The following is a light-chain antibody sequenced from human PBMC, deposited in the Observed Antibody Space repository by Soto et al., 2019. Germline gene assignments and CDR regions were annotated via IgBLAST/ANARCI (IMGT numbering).Light chain of an antibody. J-gene: IGKJ1*01. V-gene: IGKV3-15*01. CDR1: QFVSRR. Sequence: DIVVTQSPATLSASPGERVTLSFRASQFVSRRLAWYQQRPGQVPRLLIYATSTRAPGISARFSGSGSGTEFTLTISSLQSEDFAVYYCQEYIQWPPGMFGPGTTVDIK. CDR3: QEYIQWPPGM. CDR2: ATS.